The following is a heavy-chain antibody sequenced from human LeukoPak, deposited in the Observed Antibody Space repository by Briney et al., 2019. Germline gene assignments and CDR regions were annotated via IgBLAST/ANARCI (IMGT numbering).Heavy chain of an antibody. Sequence: SVKVSCKASGGTFSSYAISWVRQAPGQGLEWMGGIIPIFGTANYAQKFQGRVMITADKSTSTAYMELSSLRSEDTAVYYCARDSARERGLWFDPWGQGTLVTVSS. CDR3: ARDSARERGLWFDP. CDR1: GGTFSSYA. D-gene: IGHD3-16*01. CDR2: IIPIFGTA. V-gene: IGHV1-69*06. J-gene: IGHJ5*02.